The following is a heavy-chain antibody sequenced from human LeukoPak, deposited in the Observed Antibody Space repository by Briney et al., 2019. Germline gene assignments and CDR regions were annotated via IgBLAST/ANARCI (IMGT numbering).Heavy chain of an antibody. CDR2: IIPIFGTA. CDR1: GYTFTSYG. Sequence: ASVKVSCKASGYTFTSYGISWVRQAPGQGLEWMGGIIPIFGTANYAQKFQGRVTITADESTSTAYMELSSLRSEDTAVYYCARSISINYDSSGYAYFQHWGQGTLVTVSS. V-gene: IGHV1-69*13. J-gene: IGHJ1*01. D-gene: IGHD3-22*01. CDR3: ARSISINYDSSGYAYFQH.